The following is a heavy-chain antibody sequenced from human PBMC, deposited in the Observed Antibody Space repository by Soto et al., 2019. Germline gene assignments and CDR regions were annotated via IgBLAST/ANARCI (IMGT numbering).Heavy chain of an antibody. D-gene: IGHD6-13*01. J-gene: IGHJ4*02. CDR3: AKVRSSRLAAAFDY. CDR1: GFTFSNYA. Sequence: GGSLRLSCAASGFTFSNYAMTWVRQAPGKGLEWVSITSGSDGSTYHADSVKGRFTISRDNSKNTLYLQMSSLRAEDTAIYYCAKVRSSRLAAAFDYWGQGTQVTVSS. V-gene: IGHV3-23*01. CDR2: TSGSDGST.